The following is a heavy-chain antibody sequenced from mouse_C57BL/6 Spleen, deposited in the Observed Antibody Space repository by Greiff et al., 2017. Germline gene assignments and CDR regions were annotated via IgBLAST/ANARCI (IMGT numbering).Heavy chain of an antibody. V-gene: IGHV2-5*01. J-gene: IGHJ2*01. D-gene: IGHD1-1*01. Sequence: VQLVESGPGLVQPSQSLSITCTVSGFSLTSYGVHWVRQSPGKGLEWLGVIWRGGSTDYNAAFMSRLSITKDNSKSQVFFKMNSLQADDTAIYYCAKNGYYYGSSYESDYFAYWGQGTTLTVSS. CDR3: AKNGYYYGSSYESDYFAY. CDR2: IWRGGST. CDR1: GFSLTSYG.